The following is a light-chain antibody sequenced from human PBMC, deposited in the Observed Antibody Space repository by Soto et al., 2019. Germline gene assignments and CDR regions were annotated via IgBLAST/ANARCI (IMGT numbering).Light chain of an antibody. J-gene: IGKJ5*01. CDR2: GAS. CDR3: QQRHMWPIT. Sequence: IVLTQSPGTLSLSQGERTTLSCRASQSISRYLAWYQQKPGQGPSTLIYGASSRATGTPDRFSGSGSGTDFTLTINRLEPEDFAVYYCQQRHMWPITFGQGTRLEIK. CDR1: QSISRY. V-gene: IGKV3-20*01.